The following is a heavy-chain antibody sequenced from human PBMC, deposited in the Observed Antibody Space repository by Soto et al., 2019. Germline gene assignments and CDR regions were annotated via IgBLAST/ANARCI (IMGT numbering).Heavy chain of an antibody. D-gene: IGHD6-6*01. Sequence: QVQLVESGGGVVQPGRSLRLSCAASGFTFSSYGMHWVRQAPGKGLEWVAVISYDGSNKYYADSVKGRFTISRDNSKNTLYLQMNSLRGEDTAVYYCAKAGAALDAFDIWGQGTMVTVSS. V-gene: IGHV3-30*18. CDR2: ISYDGSNK. CDR3: AKAGAALDAFDI. J-gene: IGHJ3*02. CDR1: GFTFSSYG.